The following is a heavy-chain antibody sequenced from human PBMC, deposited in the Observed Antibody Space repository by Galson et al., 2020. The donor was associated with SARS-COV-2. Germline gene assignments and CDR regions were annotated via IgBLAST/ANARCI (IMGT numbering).Heavy chain of an antibody. D-gene: IGHD5-18*01. CDR2: ISRSGVGT. Sequence: GESLKISCAASGFTFDNYDMSWVSQAPRKGLEWVSSISRSGVGTFYADSVKGRFTISRDNTKNTLSLQMTSLRADDTALYYCAKDPGYSYGTYFDYWGQGTLVTVSS. J-gene: IGHJ4*02. CDR3: AKDPGYSYGTYFDY. CDR1: GFTFDNYD. V-gene: IGHV3-23*01.